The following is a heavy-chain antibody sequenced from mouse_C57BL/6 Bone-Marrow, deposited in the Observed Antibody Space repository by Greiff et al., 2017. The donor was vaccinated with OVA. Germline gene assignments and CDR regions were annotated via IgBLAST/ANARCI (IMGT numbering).Heavy chain of an antibody. CDR3: ARNAYYSNYDYYARDY. J-gene: IGHJ4*01. V-gene: IGHV3-6*01. Sequence: EVQLQESGPGLVKPSQSLSLTCSVTGSSITSGYYWNWIRQFPGNKLERMGYISYDGSNNYTPTLKNRISITRDTSTNQFFLKLNSVTTEDTATYDCARNAYYSNYDYYARDYWGQGTSVTVSS. CDR1: GSSITSGYY. D-gene: IGHD2-5*01. CDR2: ISYDGSN.